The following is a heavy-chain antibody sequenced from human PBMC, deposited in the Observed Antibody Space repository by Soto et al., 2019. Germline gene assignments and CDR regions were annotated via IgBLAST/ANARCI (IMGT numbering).Heavy chain of an antibody. Sequence: SETLSLTCAVSGGSISSGGYSWSWIRQPPGEGLEWIGYISYSGNTYYNPSLTGRVTISVDTSKNQFSLKLNSVTAADTAVYYCARRRGSNIDYWGQGTLVTVSS. CDR2: ISYSGNT. CDR1: GGSISSGGYS. D-gene: IGHD5-12*01. CDR3: ARRRGSNIDY. J-gene: IGHJ4*02. V-gene: IGHV4-30-2*05.